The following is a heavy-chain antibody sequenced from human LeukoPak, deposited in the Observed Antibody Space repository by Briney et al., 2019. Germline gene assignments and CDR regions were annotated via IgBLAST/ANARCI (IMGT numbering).Heavy chain of an antibody. CDR3: ARGAGWYEY. CDR2: ISHSGNT. J-gene: IGHJ4*02. D-gene: IGHD6-19*01. Sequence: SETLSLTCTVSGGSVSGYYWSWLRQPPGKGLEWIAYISHSGNTNYNPSLKSRVTISKDTSKNQFSLRLNSVTAADTAVYHCARGAGWYEYWGQGTLVTVSS. CDR1: GGSVSGYY. V-gene: IGHV4-59*02.